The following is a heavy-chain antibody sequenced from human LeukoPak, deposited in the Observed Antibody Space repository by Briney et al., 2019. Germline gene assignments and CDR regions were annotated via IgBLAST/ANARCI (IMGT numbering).Heavy chain of an antibody. CDR2: IFSGGTT. J-gene: IGHJ6*02. D-gene: IGHD3-10*01. V-gene: IGHV3-66*01. Sequence: GGSLRLSCAASGFTVSSNYMRWVRQAPGKGPEWVSLIFSGGTTDYVDSVKGRFIISGDNSKNTVYLQMNSLRAEDTAVYYCARAFGDLYGMDVWGQGTTVTVSS. CDR3: ARAFGDLYGMDV. CDR1: GFTVSSNY.